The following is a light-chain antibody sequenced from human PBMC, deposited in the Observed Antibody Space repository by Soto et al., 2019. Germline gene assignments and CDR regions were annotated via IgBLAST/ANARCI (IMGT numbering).Light chain of an antibody. CDR2: DVS. V-gene: IGLV2-14*01. J-gene: IGLJ2*01. CDR3: SSYTSSSTLVV. CDR1: TSDVGGYNY. Sequence: QSALTQPASVSGSPGRPITISCTGTTSDVGGYNYVSWYQQHPGKAPNLMIYDVSNRPSGVSNRFSGSKSGNTASLTISGLQAEDEADYYCSSYTSSSTLVVFGGGTKLTVL.